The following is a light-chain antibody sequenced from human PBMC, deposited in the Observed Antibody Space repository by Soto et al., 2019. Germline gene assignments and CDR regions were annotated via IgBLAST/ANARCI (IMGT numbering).Light chain of an antibody. Sequence: EIVLTQSPATLSLSPGERATLSCSASQSVSGILAWYQQKPGQAPRLLIYEASNMATGIPAMFSGSVSGTDFTLSISSLEPEDFAVYYCQQGNNWPPMYTSGQGTKLEIK. CDR2: EAS. CDR3: QQGNNWPPMYT. V-gene: IGKV3-11*01. J-gene: IGKJ2*01. CDR1: QSVSGI.